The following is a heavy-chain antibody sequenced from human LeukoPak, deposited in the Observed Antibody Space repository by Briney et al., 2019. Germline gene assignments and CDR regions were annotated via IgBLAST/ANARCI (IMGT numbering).Heavy chain of an antibody. Sequence: SETLSLPCAVYGGSLSGYYWIWIRKSPGKGLEWIGEINHGGSTNYNPSLKSRVTMSVDTSKNHFSLKLSSVTAADTAVYFCAREGRMSMGIEYWGQGTLVTVSS. D-gene: IGHD4/OR15-4a*01. CDR1: GGSLSGYY. V-gene: IGHV4-34*01. CDR2: INHGGST. J-gene: IGHJ4*02. CDR3: AREGRMSMGIEY.